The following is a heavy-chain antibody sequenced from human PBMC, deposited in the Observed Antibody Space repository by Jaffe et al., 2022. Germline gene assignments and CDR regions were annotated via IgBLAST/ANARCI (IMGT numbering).Heavy chain of an antibody. CDR1: GGSFSGYY. J-gene: IGHJ3*02. CDR2: INHSGST. D-gene: IGHD5-12*01. V-gene: IGHV4-34*01. Sequence: QVQLQQWGAGLLKPSETLSLTCAVYGGSFSGYYWSWIRQPPGKGLEWIGEINHSGSTNYNPSLKSRVTISVDTSKNQFSLKLSSVTAADTAVYYCARSRRWLSWFSHDAFDIWGQGTMVTVSS. CDR3: ARSRRWLSWFSHDAFDI.